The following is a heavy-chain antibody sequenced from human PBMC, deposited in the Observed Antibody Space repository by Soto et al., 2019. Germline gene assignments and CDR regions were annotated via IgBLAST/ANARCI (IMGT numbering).Heavy chain of an antibody. V-gene: IGHV4-59*01. CDR1: GGSISSYY. CDR2: IYYSGST. J-gene: IGHJ4*02. Sequence: QVQLQESGPGLVKPSETLSLTCTVSGGSISSYYWSWIRQPPGKGLEWIGYIYYSGSTNYNPSLKSRVTISVDTSKNQFSLKLSSVTAADTAVYYCARSGLGLRLFVFDYWGQGTLVTVSS. CDR3: ARSGLGLRLFVFDY. D-gene: IGHD3-16*01.